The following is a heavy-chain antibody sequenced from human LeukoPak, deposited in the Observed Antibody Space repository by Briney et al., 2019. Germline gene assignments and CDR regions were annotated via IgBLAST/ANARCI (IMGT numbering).Heavy chain of an antibody. D-gene: IGHD4-23*01. CDR2: ISYDGSNK. J-gene: IGHJ6*02. CDR3: AKFSYGGNGYYYYYGMDV. Sequence: GGSLRLSCAASGFTFSSYGIHWVRQAPGKGLEWVAVISYDGSNKYYADSVKGRFTVSRDNSKNTLYLQMNSLRAEDTAVYYCAKFSYGGNGYYYYYGMDVWGQGTTVTVSS. CDR1: GFTFSSYG. V-gene: IGHV3-30*18.